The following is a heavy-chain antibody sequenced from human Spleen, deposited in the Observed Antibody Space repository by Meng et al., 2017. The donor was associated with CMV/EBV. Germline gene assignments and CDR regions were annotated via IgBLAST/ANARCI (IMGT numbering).Heavy chain of an antibody. CDR1: FYTFTTYG. Sequence: ASVKVSCKASFYTFTTYGISWVRQAPGQGLEWMGWISAYNGNTNYAQELQGRVTMTTDTSTSTAYMELRGLRSDDTAVYYCARGPAGNYDHYYGMDVWGQGTTVTVSS. CDR3: ARGPAGNYDHYYGMDV. CDR2: ISAYNGNT. V-gene: IGHV1-18*01. D-gene: IGHD2-2*01. J-gene: IGHJ6*02.